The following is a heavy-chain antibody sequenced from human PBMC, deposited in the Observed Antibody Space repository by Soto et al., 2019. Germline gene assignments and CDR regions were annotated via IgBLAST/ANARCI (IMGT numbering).Heavy chain of an antibody. D-gene: IGHD3-10*01. CDR1: GFDFGSYG. J-gene: IGHJ6*04. Sequence: QVQLVESGGGVVQPGGSLRLSCVASGFDFGSYGMQWVRRAPGKGLEWMAVIWYDGSTAYYADSVKGRFTISRDNSKNTLFLHLNSLLAEHTAVYFCARPGGRGVFLAVFCGLELWGKGSTVTVSS. CDR2: IWYDGSTA. CDR3: ARPGGRGVFLAVFCGLEL. V-gene: IGHV3-33*01.